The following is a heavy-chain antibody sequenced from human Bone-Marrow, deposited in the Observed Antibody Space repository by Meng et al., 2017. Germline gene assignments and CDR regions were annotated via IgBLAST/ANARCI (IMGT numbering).Heavy chain of an antibody. CDR3: AREGRSHQVGVSVY. CDR2: IYNSGST. D-gene: IGHD2-21*01. J-gene: IGHJ4*02. V-gene: IGHV4-39*07. Sequence: QLQLQESGPGLVKPSETLSLTCRVSGGSLTSSNYFWGWIRQPPGKGLDWIGNIYNSGSTYYNPSLKSRVTISVDTSKNQFSLKLRFVTAADTAVYYCAREGRSHQVGVSVYWGQGNLVTVSS. CDR1: GGSLTSSNYF.